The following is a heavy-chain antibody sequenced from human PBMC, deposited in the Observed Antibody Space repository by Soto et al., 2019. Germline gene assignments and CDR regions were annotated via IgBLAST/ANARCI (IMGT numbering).Heavy chain of an antibody. J-gene: IGHJ6*02. D-gene: IGHD6-25*01. V-gene: IGHV4-39*01. CDR2: IYYSGST. CDR3: ARDYYSSVNWGTTYYYGMDV. CDR1: GGSISSSIYY. Sequence: PSQPLSLTCTVSGGSISSSIYYWGWIRKPPGKGLEWIGSIYYSGSTYYNPSLKSRVTISVDTSKNQFSLKLSSVTAADTAVYYCARDYYSSVNWGTTYYYGMDVWGQGTTVTVSS.